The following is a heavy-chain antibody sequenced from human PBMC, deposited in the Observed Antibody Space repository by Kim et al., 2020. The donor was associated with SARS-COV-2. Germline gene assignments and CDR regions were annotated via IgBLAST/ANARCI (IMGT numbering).Heavy chain of an antibody. CDR3: ARRLSNTSGWGSHYCDL. CDR1: GGSFSGYY. V-gene: IGHV4-34*01. CDR2: INHSGRT. J-gene: IGHJ1*01. D-gene: IGHD3-10*01. Sequence: SDTLSLTCAVYGGSFSGYYWSWIRQPPGKGLEWIGEINHSGRTNYNPSLKSRVTISVDTSKNQFSLNLTSVTAADAALYFCARRLSNTSGWGSHYCDLWGQRILVTVSS.